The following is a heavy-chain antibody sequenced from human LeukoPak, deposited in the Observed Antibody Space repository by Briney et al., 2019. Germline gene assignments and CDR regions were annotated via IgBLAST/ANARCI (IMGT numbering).Heavy chain of an antibody. CDR3: AKLQATGTGFDY. V-gene: IGHV3-30*18. D-gene: IGHD3-9*01. Sequence: GRSLRLSCAASGFTFSSYAMHWVRQAPGKGLEWVAVISYDGSNKYYADSVKGRFTISRDNSKNTLYLQMNSLRAEDTAVYYCAKLQATGTGFDYWGQGTLVTVSS. CDR2: ISYDGSNK. J-gene: IGHJ4*02. CDR1: GFTFSSYA.